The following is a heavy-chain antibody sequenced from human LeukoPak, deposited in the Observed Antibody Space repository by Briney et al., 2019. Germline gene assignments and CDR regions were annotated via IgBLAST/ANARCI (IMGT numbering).Heavy chain of an antibody. CDR3: ARAYYDFWSGYYSNWFDP. Sequence: SETLSLTCAVSGGSISSGGYSWSWIRQPPGKGLEWNGYIYHSGSTYYNPSLKSRVTISVDRSKNQFSLKLSSVTAADTAVYDCARAYYDFWSGYYSNWFDPWGQGTLVTVSS. J-gene: IGHJ5*02. CDR1: GGSISSGGYS. D-gene: IGHD3-3*01. V-gene: IGHV4-30-2*01. CDR2: IYHSGST.